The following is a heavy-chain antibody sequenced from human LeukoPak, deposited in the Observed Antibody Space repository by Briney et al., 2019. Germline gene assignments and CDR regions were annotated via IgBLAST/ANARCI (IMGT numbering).Heavy chain of an antibody. J-gene: IGHJ5*02. Sequence: SETLSLTCTVSGASISSGNYYWSWIRQPAGETLEWIGRIYTSGSTNYNPSLKSRVTMSVDTSKNQFSLKLSSVTAADTAVYYCARDPIPGYSSSWYWFDPWGQGTLVTVSS. CDR1: GASISSGNYY. CDR3: ARDPIPGYSSSWYWFDP. D-gene: IGHD6-13*01. V-gene: IGHV4-61*02. CDR2: IYTSGST.